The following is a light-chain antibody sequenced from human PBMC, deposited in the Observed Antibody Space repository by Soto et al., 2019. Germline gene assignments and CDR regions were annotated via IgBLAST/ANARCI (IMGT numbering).Light chain of an antibody. CDR3: LERSDWPLMT. CDR1: QNVRTF. J-gene: IGKJ5*01. V-gene: IGKV3-11*01. Sequence: EVVLTQSPATLSLSPGERATLSCRASQNVRTFLDWYQQKPGQAPRLLIYAASNRATGIPARFSGSGSGTDFTLTISSLEPEDFAVYYCLERSDWPLMTFGQGTRLDIK. CDR2: AAS.